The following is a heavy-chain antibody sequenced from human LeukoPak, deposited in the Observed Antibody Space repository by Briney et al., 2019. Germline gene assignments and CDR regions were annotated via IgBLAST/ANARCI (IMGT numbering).Heavy chain of an antibody. D-gene: IGHD2-15*01. CDR2: ISGSDSGT. V-gene: IGHV3-23*01. CDR3: ARLYCSGGSCYSVDY. J-gene: IGHJ4*02. CDR1: GFTFTNYA. Sequence: GGSLRLSCAASGFTFTNYAMSWVRQAPGMGLEWGSGISGSDSGTYYADSVKRPFTISRDNSRNTLYLQINSLRAEDTAVYYCARLYCSGGSCYSVDYWGQGTLVTVSS.